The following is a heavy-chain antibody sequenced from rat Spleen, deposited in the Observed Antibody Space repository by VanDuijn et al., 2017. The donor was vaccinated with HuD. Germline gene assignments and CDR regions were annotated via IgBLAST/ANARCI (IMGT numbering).Heavy chain of an antibody. V-gene: IGHV2-45*01. CDR3: ARGSVFFDY. J-gene: IGHJ2*01. Sequence: QVQLMESGPGLVQPSETLSLTCTVSGFSLTNYSVHWVRQSPGKGLEWVGVMWRRGSTEYNSALKSRQSISRDTSKGQVFLKMNSLQTEDTAMYFCARGSVFFDYWGRGVMVTVSS. CDR1: GFSLTNYS. CDR2: MWRRGST.